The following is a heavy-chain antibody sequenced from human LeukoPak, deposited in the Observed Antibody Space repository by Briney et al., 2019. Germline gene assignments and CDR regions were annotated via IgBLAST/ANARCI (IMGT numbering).Heavy chain of an antibody. CDR3: AKDSRGSNVRAFDY. J-gene: IGHJ4*02. Sequence: GGSLRLSCAASGFTFDDYAMHWVRQTPGKGLEWVSGISWNSGSIGYADSVKGRFTISRDNSKNTLYLQMNSLSADDTAVYYCAKDSRGSNVRAFDYWGQGILVTVSS. D-gene: IGHD2-8*01. V-gene: IGHV3-9*01. CDR1: GFTFDDYA. CDR2: ISWNSGSI.